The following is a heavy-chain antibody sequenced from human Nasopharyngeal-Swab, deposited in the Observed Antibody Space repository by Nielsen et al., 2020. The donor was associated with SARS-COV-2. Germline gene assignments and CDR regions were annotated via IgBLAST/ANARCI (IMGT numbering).Heavy chain of an antibody. CDR2: INTKTGNP. CDR3: ARDGTHCSGGTCFDN. CDR1: GYSFTNYG. D-gene: IGHD2-15*01. V-gene: IGHV7-4-1*02. Sequence: ASVKVSCKASGYSFTNYGVNWVRQPPGQGPEWMGWINTKTGNPTYAQGFTGRFVFSLDTSVTTAYLQISSLEAEDTAVYYCARDGTHCSGGTCFDNWGQGTLVTVSS. J-gene: IGHJ5*02.